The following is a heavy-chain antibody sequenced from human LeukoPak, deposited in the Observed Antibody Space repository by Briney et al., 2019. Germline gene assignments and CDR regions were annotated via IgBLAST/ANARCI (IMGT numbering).Heavy chain of an antibody. V-gene: IGHV3-23*01. CDR3: AKAEVPDFWYSGLDA. Sequence: GGSLRLSCAASGFTFNYYAMNWVRQAPGKGLEWVSSITGSGGDSYYADSVKGRFTISRDNSKNTVYLQLNSLRVEDTAVFYCAKAEVPDFWYSGLDAWGQGTTVTVSS. CDR1: GFTFNYYA. CDR2: ITGSGGDS. D-gene: IGHD4/OR15-4a*01. J-gene: IGHJ6*02.